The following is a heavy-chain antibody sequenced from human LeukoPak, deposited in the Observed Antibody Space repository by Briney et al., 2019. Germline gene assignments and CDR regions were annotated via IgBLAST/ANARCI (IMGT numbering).Heavy chain of an antibody. Sequence: PGGPLRLSCAASGFSFSSFAMTWVRQAPGKGLEWVSGIIDTGGATYYADSVKGRFTISRDNSKNTLFLQMNSLRAEDTAVYYCAKFNGHPTTNYYMDVWGEGTTVTVSS. J-gene: IGHJ6*04. CDR1: GFSFSSFA. D-gene: IGHD3-10*01. V-gene: IGHV3-23*01. CDR3: AKFNGHPTTNYYMDV. CDR2: IIDTGGAT.